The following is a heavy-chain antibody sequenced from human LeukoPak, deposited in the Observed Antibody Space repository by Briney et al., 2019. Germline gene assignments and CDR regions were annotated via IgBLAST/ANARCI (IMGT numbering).Heavy chain of an antibody. D-gene: IGHD1-26*01. CDR1: GGSISSYY. CDR3: AGRDY. J-gene: IGHJ4*02. CDR2: IYTSGST. V-gene: IGHV4-4*07. Sequence: PSETLTLTCTASGGSISSYYWSWIRQPAGKGLEWIGVIYTSGSTSYNPSQKSRDTISVDKNKNQFSLNLRSVTAADTAVYYCAGRDYWGQGTLVTVSS.